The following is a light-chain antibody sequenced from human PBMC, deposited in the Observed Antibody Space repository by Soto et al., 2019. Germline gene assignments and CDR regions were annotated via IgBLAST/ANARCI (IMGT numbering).Light chain of an antibody. CDR2: DVN. CDR3: CSYAGSYTWV. Sequence: QSALTQPRSVSGSPGQSVTLSCTGTSSDVGSYNYVSWYQQHPGKAPKLMIDDVNKRPSGVPDRFSGSRSGNTASLTISGLQAKDEADYYCCSYAGSYTWVFGGGTQLTVL. V-gene: IGLV2-11*01. CDR1: SSDVGSYNY. J-gene: IGLJ3*02.